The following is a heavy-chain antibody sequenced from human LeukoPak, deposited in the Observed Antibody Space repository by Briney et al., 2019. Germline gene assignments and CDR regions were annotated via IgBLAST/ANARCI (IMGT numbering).Heavy chain of an antibody. CDR1: GYIFTDYY. J-gene: IGHJ4*02. CDR3: AKSQYSFASGSSRPLFDH. D-gene: IGHD3-10*01. CDR2: INPNSGGT. V-gene: IGHV1-2*02. Sequence: GASVKVSCKASGYIFTDYYIHWVRQARGQGLEWMGWINPNSGGTYFAQKFEDRVTLTRDTSINTGYMEVTRLTSDDTAVYFCAKSQYSFASGSSRPLFDHWGQGTLVTVSS.